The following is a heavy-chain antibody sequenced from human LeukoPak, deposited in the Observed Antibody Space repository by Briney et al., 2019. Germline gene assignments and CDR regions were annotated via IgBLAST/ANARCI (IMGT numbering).Heavy chain of an antibody. CDR1: GFTFSSYS. V-gene: IGHV3-21*01. CDR3: ARVSDTAMAYYFDY. CDR2: ISSSSSYI. D-gene: IGHD5-18*01. Sequence: GGSLRLSCAASGFTFSSYSMNWVRQAPGKGLEWVSSISSSSSYIYYADSVKGRFTTSRDNAKNSLYLQMNSLRAEDTAVYYCARVSDTAMAYYFDYWGQGTLVTVSS. J-gene: IGHJ4*02.